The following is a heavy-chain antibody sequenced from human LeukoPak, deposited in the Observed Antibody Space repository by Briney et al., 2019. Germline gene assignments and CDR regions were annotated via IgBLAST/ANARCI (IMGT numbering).Heavy chain of an antibody. CDR3: AGQEYYYDSSGYIRTQFDY. V-gene: IGHV4-59*08. CDR1: GGSISSYY. CDR2: IYYSGST. D-gene: IGHD3-22*01. Sequence: PSETLSLTCTVSGGSISSYYWSWIRQPPGKGLEWIGYIYYSGSTNYNPSLKSRVTISVDTSKNQFSLKLSSVTAADTAVYYCAGQEYYYDSSGYIRTQFDYWGQGTLVTVSS. J-gene: IGHJ4*02.